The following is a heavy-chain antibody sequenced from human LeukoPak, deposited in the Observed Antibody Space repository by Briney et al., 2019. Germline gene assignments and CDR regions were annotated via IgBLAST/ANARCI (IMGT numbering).Heavy chain of an antibody. V-gene: IGHV3-7*01. CDR3: ALRRNFCFDY. D-gene: IGHD3-3*01. CDR2: IKQDGSEK. Sequence: PGGSLRLSCAASGFTFSSYAMSWVRQAPGKGLEWVAIIKQDGSEKYYVDSVKGRFTISRDNAKNSLYLQMNSLRGEDTAVYYCALRRNFCFDYWGQGTLVTVSS. J-gene: IGHJ4*02. CDR1: GFTFSSYA.